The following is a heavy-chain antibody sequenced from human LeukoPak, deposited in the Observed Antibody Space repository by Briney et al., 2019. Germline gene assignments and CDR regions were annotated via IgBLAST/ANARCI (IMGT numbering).Heavy chain of an antibody. CDR1: GYTFTSYD. CDR2: MNPDSGNT. Sequence: GASVKVSCKASGYTFTSYDINWARQATGQGLEWMGWMNPDSGNTGYAQKFQGRVTMTRNTSISTAYMELSSLRSEDTAVYYCARWGYSSSWYRVDYWGQGTLVTVSS. D-gene: IGHD6-13*01. V-gene: IGHV1-8*01. CDR3: ARWGYSSSWYRVDY. J-gene: IGHJ4*02.